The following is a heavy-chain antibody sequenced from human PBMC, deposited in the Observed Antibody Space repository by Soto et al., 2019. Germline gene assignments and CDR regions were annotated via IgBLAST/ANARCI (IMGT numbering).Heavy chain of an antibody. CDR3: AKFKGFNWNYVFDY. Sequence: GGSLRLSCEVSGLTFSNFAMSWVRQSPGKGLEWASAIGGSSGTTFYADSVKGRFTISKDYAKNMLYLQMNSLRAEDTAVYYCAKFKGFNWNYVFDYWGQGVPVTVSS. CDR1: GLTFSNFA. CDR2: IGGSSGTT. J-gene: IGHJ4*02. V-gene: IGHV3-23*01. D-gene: IGHD1-7*01.